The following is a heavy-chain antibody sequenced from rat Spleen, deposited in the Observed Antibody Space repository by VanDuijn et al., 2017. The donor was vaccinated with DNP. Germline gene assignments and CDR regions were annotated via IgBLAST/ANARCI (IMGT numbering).Heavy chain of an antibody. CDR2: ISYSDTT. D-gene: IGHD1-7*01. V-gene: IGHV3-1*01. Sequence: EVQLQESGSGLVKPSQSLSLTCSVTGYSISSNYWGWIRKFPGNKMEWIGHISYSDTTSYNPSLKSRISITRDTSKNHFFLHLNSVTSEDTATYYCARWTRYFDYWGQGVMVTVSS. CDR3: ARWTRYFDY. CDR1: GYSISSNY. J-gene: IGHJ2*01.